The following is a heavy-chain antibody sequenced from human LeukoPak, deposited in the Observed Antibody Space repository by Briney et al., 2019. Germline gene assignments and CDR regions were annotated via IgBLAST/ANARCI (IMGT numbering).Heavy chain of an antibody. CDR2: IYHSGST. J-gene: IGHJ3*02. Sequence: SETLSLTCSVSGGSINSDYWNWIRQPPGKGLEWIGYIYHSGSTNYNPSLKSRVTISIDKSKKQFSLKLISVTAADTAIYYCARVGGMTTVNNAAFDIWGQGTMVTVSS. CDR3: ARVGGMTTVNNAAFDI. D-gene: IGHD4-11*01. CDR1: GGSINSDY. V-gene: IGHV4-59*01.